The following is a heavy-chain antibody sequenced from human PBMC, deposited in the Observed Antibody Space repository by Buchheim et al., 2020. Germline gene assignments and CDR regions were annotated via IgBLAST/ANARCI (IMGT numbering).Heavy chain of an antibody. V-gene: IGHV1-69*08. CDR2: IIPILGIA. Sequence: QVQLVQSGAEVKKPGSSVKVSCKASGGTFSSYTISWVRQAPGQGLEWMGRIIPILGIANYAQKFQGRVTITADKSTSTAYMELSSLRSEDTAVYYCARDLDTAMVTSPYYYYGMDVWGQGTT. D-gene: IGHD5-18*01. J-gene: IGHJ6*02. CDR1: GGTFSSYT. CDR3: ARDLDTAMVTSPYYYYGMDV.